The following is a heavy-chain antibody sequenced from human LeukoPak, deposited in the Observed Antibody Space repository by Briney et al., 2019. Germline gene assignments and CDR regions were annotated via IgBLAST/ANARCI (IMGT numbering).Heavy chain of an antibody. Sequence: KSSETLSLTCAVYVGSFSGYYWSWIRQPPGKGLEWIGYIYYSGSTDYNPSLKSRVTISVDTSKNQFSLKLSSVTAADTAVYYCAREGVTKYYFDYWGQGTLVTVSS. CDR1: VGSFSGYY. CDR3: AREGVTKYYFDY. D-gene: IGHD4-11*01. V-gene: IGHV4-59*01. CDR2: IYYSGST. J-gene: IGHJ4*02.